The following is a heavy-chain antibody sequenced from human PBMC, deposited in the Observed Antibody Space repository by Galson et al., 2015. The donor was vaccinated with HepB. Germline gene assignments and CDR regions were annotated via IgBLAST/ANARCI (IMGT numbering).Heavy chain of an antibody. V-gene: IGHV3-7*03. CDR2: IKQDESEK. CDR3: ARVGSYYDYWSGYYTAFDY. CDR1: GFTFSNYW. J-gene: IGHJ4*02. Sequence: SLRLSCAASGFTFSNYWMSWVRQAPGKGLEWVANIKQDESEKNYVDSVKGRFTISRDNAKNSLYLQMNSLRAEDTAVYYCARVGSYYDYWSGYYTAFDYWGQGNLVTVSS. D-gene: IGHD3-3*01.